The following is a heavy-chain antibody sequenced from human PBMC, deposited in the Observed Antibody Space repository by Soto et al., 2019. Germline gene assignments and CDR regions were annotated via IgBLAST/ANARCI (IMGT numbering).Heavy chain of an antibody. CDR2: ISGSGNSI. J-gene: IGHJ4*02. V-gene: IGHV3-23*01. CDR3: AKVTDYIWGAFNY. D-gene: IGHD3-16*01. CDR1: GLTFSTYA. Sequence: GGSLRLSCAASGLTFSTYAMSWVRQAPGKGLEWVSHISGSGNSIYYADSVQGRFTISRDNSRSTVYLQMNSLSAADTAVYYCAKVTDYIWGAFNYWGQGALVTVS.